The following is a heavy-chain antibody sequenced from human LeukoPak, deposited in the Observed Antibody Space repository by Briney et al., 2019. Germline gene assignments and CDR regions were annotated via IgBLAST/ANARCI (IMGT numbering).Heavy chain of an antibody. V-gene: IGHV3-23*01. J-gene: IGHJ4*02. CDR2: TSTSGGSA. CDR1: GFTFSNNA. CDR3: ARYSGSYYYPPAWDL. D-gene: IGHD1-26*01. Sequence: GGSLRLSCAASGFTFSNNAMSWVRQAPGKGLEWVSDTSTSGGSAYYADSVKGRFTISRDNSKNTLYLQMDSLRADDTAVYYCARYSGSYYYPPAWDLWGQGTLVTVSS.